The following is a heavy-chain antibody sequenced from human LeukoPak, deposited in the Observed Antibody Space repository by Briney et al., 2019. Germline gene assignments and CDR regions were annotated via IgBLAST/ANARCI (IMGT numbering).Heavy chain of an antibody. Sequence: PSQTLSLTCTASGGSINSGGFYWGWIRQHPGKGLEWIGHIYYSGNTYYNPSLKSRVIISVGTSKKQFSLQLSSVTAADTAVYYCARHYHSKSAFDIWGQGTMVTVSS. J-gene: IGHJ3*02. V-gene: IGHV4-31*03. D-gene: IGHD1-14*01. CDR3: ARHYHSKSAFDI. CDR1: GGSINSGGFY. CDR2: IYYSGNT.